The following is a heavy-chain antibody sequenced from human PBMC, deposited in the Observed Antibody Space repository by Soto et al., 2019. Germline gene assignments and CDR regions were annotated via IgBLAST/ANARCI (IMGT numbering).Heavy chain of an antibody. J-gene: IGHJ6*02. CDR2: ISYDGSKK. D-gene: IGHD6-13*01. V-gene: IGHV3-30*18. CDR1: GFTFSNYG. CDR3: AKDTQQRRDYYYAMAV. Sequence: HPGGSLRLSCAASGFTFSNYGMHWVRQAPGKGLEWVSVISYDGSKKYYADSVKGRFTISRDNSKNTLYLQMNSLRGEDTAVYYCAKDTQQRRDYYYAMAVWGQGTTVTVSS.